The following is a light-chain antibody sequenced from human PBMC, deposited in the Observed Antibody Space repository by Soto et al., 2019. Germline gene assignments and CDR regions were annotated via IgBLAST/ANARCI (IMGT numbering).Light chain of an antibody. J-gene: IGKJ2*01. Sequence: DILLTQFPPTLSASVGDRVIITCRTSQDINGWLAWYRQKPGIAPDLLIYEASSLHTGVPSRFSGGGSGTEFTLSISSLQPDDSATFYCQQYDSHPYTFGQGTRLEIE. V-gene: IGKV1-5*03. CDR2: EAS. CDR1: QDINGW. CDR3: QQYDSHPYT.